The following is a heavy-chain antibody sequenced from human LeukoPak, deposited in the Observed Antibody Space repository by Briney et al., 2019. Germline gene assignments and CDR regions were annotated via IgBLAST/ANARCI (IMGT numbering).Heavy chain of an antibody. CDR3: ARAYYDTSGYPGWYFDL. V-gene: IGHV4-4*07. Sequence: SETLSLTCTVSGGSISSYYGSWIRQPAGKGLQWIGRIYTSGSTNYNPSLKSRVTMSVDTSKNQFSLKLTSVTAADTAVYYCARAYYDTSGYPGWYFDLWGRGSLVTVSS. J-gene: IGHJ2*01. CDR1: GGSISSYY. D-gene: IGHD3-22*01. CDR2: IYTSGST.